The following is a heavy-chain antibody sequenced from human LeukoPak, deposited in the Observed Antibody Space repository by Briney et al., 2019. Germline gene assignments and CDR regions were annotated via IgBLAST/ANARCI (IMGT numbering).Heavy chain of an antibody. J-gene: IGHJ4*02. V-gene: IGHV4-30-4*07. D-gene: IGHD4-4*01. CDR2: IYYSGST. CDR1: GGSISSGGYS. Sequence: PSQTLSLTCAVSGGSISSGGYSWSWIRQPPGKGLEWIGYIYYSGSTNYNPSLKSRVTISVDTSKNQFSLKLSSVTAADTAVYYCARTYSNYGLFDYWGQGTLVTVSS. CDR3: ARTYSNYGLFDY.